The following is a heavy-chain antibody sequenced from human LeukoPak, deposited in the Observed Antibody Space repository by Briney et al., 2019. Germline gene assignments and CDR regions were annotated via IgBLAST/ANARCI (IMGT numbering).Heavy chain of an antibody. V-gene: IGHV4-59*01. J-gene: IGHJ4*02. CDR1: GGSISSYY. D-gene: IGHD6-19*01. CDR2: IYYSGST. Sequence: SKTLSLTCTVSGGSISSYYWSWIRQPPGKGLEWIGYIYYSGSTNYNPSLKSRVTISVDTSKNQFSLKLSSVTAADTAVYYCARSSNFDYWGQGTLVTVSS. CDR3: ARSSNFDY.